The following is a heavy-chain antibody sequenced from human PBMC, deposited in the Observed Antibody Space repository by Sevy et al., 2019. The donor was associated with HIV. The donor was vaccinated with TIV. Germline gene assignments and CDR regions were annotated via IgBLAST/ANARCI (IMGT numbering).Heavy chain of an antibody. CDR1: GGSISSYY. CDR3: ARDKDYYGSGSSSRWFDP. J-gene: IGHJ5*02. CDR2: IYTSGST. D-gene: IGHD3-10*01. V-gene: IGHV4-4*07. Sequence: SETLSLTCTVSGGSISSYYWSWIRQPAGKGLEWIGRIYTSGSTNYNPPLKSRVTMSVDTSKNQFSLKLSSVTAADTAVYYCARDKDYYGSGSSSRWFDPWGQGTLVTVSS.